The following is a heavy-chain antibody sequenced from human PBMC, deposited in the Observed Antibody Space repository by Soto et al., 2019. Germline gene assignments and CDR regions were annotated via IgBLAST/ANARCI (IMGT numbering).Heavy chain of an antibody. CDR2: ISSSGSTI. Sequence: PGGSLRLSCAASGFTFSDYYMSWIRQAPGKGLEWVSYISSSGSTIYYADSVKGRFTISRDNAKNSLYLQMTNMDPVDTATYYCARISTTGYFDYWGQGTLVTVSS. J-gene: IGHJ4*02. V-gene: IGHV3-11*01. CDR3: ARISTTGYFDY. D-gene: IGHD4-17*01. CDR1: GFTFSDYY.